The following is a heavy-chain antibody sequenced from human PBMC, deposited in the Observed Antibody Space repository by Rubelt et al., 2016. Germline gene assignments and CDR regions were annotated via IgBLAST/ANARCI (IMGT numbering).Heavy chain of an antibody. Sequence: QVQLQQWDAGLLKPSETLSLTCAVYGGSFSGYYWSWIRQPPGKGLEWIGEINHSGSTNYNPSLKSRVTISVDTSKNQFSLKLSSVTAADTAVYYCAPRAARQGSFDYWGQGTLVTVSS. CDR3: APRAARQGSFDY. CDR2: INHSGST. J-gene: IGHJ4*02. D-gene: IGHD6-6*01. V-gene: IGHV4-34*01. CDR1: GGSFSGYY.